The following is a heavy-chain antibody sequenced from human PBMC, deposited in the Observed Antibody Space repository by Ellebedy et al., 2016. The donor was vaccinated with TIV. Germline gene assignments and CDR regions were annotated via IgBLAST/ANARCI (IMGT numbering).Heavy chain of an antibody. CDR2: IYPGDSDT. CDR1: GYSFTSYW. CDR3: ARQREDYDILTGYYIDY. J-gene: IGHJ4*02. D-gene: IGHD3-9*01. Sequence: GESLKISCKGSGYSFTSYWIGWVRQMPGKGLEWMGIIYPGDSDTRYSPSFQGQVTISADKSISTAYLQWSSLKASDTAMYYCARQREDYDILTGYYIDYWGQGTLVTVSS. V-gene: IGHV5-51*01.